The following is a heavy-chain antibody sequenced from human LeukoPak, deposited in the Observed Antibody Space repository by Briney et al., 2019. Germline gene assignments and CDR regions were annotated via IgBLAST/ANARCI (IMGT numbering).Heavy chain of an antibody. D-gene: IGHD1-26*01. CDR2: INPSSGGT. CDR3: ARGELVGLGATSAGWFDP. V-gene: IGHV1-2*06. Sequence: ASVKVSCKASGYTFTGYYMHWVRQAPGQGLEWMGRINPSSGGTDYAQKFQGRVTMTRDTSLSTAFMELSRLRSDDTAVYNCARGELVGLGATSAGWFDPWGQGTLVTVSS. CDR1: GYTFTGYY. J-gene: IGHJ5*02.